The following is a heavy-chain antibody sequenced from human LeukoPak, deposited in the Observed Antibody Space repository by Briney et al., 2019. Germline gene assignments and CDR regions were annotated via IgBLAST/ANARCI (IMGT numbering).Heavy chain of an antibody. CDR2: IWYDGSNK. CDR1: GFTFSSYG. D-gene: IGHD3-10*01. CDR3: ARIGAEHYYYGMDV. J-gene: IGHJ6*02. V-gene: IGHV3-33*01. Sequence: GGSLRLSCAASGFTFSSYGMHWVRQAPGKGLEWVAVIWYDGSNKYYADSVKGRFTISRDNSQNTLYLQMNSLRAEDTAVYYCARIGAEHYYYGMDVWGQGTTVTVSS.